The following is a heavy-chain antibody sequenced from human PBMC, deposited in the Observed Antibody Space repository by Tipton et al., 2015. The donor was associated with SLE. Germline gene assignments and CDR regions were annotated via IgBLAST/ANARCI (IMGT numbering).Heavy chain of an antibody. Sequence: QVQLVQSGSELKQPGAAVKVSCKASGYYFTDYAINWVRQVPGQGLEWMGWINTNSGYATCAQGFRGRFVFSLDTSVDTSYLQITSLKAEDTAVYFCARAMVAYCDGRCYGWNNGYDIWGQGTMVTISS. D-gene: IGHD2-21*01. CDR2: INTNSGYA. CDR1: GYYFTDYA. CDR3: ARAMVAYCDGRCYGWNNGYDI. V-gene: IGHV7-4-1*02. J-gene: IGHJ3*02.